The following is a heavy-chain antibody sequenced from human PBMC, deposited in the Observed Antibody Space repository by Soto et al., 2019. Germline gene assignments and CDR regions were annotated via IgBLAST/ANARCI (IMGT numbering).Heavy chain of an antibody. CDR1: GFTFSSYW. D-gene: IGHD6-6*01. J-gene: IGHJ4*02. CDR3: ARGPYSSSAYYFDY. Sequence: GGSLRLSCAASGFTFSSYWMSWVRQAPGKGLEWVANIKQDGSEKYYVDSVKGRFTISRDNAKNSLYLQMNSLRAEDTAVYYCARGPYSSSAYYFDYWGQGTLVTVSS. CDR2: IKQDGSEK. V-gene: IGHV3-7*04.